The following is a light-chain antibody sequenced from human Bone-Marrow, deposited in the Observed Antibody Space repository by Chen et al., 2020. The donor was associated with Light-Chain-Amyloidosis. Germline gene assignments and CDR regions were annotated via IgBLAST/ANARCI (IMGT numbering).Light chain of an antibody. Sequence: QSVLTQPPSASGTPGQRVTISCSGSRPSIGTNTVNWYQQFPGTAPILLFYFNSQRPSGVPDRFSGAKSGTSASLAISGVQSDDEADYFCAAWDDGLNGVLFGGGTKLTVL. J-gene: IGLJ2*01. CDR1: RPSIGTNT. CDR2: FNS. CDR3: AAWDDGLNGVL. V-gene: IGLV1-44*01.